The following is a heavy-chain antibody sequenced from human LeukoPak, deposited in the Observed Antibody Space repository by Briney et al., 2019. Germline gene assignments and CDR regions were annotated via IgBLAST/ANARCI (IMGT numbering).Heavy chain of an antibody. J-gene: IGHJ4*02. D-gene: IGHD3-10*01. CDR2: ISGSGDDT. V-gene: IGHV3-23*01. Sequence: ETLSLTCAVYGGSFRAYYWSWIRQSPGQGLEWVSAISGSGDDTYYADSVKGRFTISRDNSKNTLYLQMNSLRAEDTAVYYCAKKEAMIRGVPYYYDFWGQGTLVTVSS. CDR1: GGSFRAYY. CDR3: AKKEAMIRGVPYYYDF.